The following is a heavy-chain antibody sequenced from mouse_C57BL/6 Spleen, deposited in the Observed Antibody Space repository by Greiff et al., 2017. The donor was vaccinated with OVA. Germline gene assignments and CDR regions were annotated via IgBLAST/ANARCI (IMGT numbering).Heavy chain of an antibody. CDR1: GYTFTSYT. J-gene: IGHJ2*01. Sequence: VQLQQSGAELARPGASVKMSCKASGYTFTSYTMHWVKQRPGQGLEWIGYINPSSGYTKYNQKFKDKATLTADKSSSTAYIQLSSLTSEDSAVYYCARDYGSSYGFDYWGQGTTLTASS. V-gene: IGHV1-4*01. CDR3: ARDYGSSYGFDY. CDR2: INPSSGYT. D-gene: IGHD1-1*01.